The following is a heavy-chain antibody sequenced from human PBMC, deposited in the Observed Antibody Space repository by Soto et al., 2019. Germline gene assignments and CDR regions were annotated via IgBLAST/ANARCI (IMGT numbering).Heavy chain of an antibody. Sequence: QITLKESGPTLVKPTQTLTLTCTFSGFSLSTSGVGVGWIRQPPGKALEWLALIYWDDDKRYSPSLKSRLTINKHTSKSQVVLTMTNMDPVDTATCDCSHQSPLGMDVWGQVTAVTVSS. CDR2: IYWDDDK. J-gene: IGHJ6*02. CDR1: GFSLSTSGVG. CDR3: SHQSPLGMDV. V-gene: IGHV2-5*02.